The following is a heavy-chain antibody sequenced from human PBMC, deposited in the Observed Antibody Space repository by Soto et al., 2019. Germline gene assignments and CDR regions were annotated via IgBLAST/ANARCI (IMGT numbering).Heavy chain of an antibody. Sequence: GQSLKIPCKVSGYSLSSYWISGVSQMPAKYPEWMGRIDPSDSYTYYSPSFQGHVTISADKSISTASLQWSSLKASDTAMYYCATTPFNIAAAGRVLFYYYGMDVWGQGTTVTVS. CDR2: IDPSDSYT. V-gene: IGHV5-10-1*01. CDR3: ATTPFNIAAAGRVLFYYYGMDV. D-gene: IGHD6-13*01. J-gene: IGHJ6*02. CDR1: GYSLSSYW.